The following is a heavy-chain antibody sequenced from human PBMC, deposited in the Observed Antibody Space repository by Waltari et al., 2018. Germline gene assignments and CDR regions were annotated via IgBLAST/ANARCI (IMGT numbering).Heavy chain of an antibody. J-gene: IGHJ4*02. CDR1: GGSISSSRYY. CDR2: IYYSGST. Sequence: QLQLQESGPGLVTPSETLSLTCTVSGGSISSSRYYWGWIRQPPGKGLEWIGSIYYSGSTYYNPSLKSRVTISVDTSKNQFSLKLSSVTAADTAVYYCARLSSSWYGYWGQGTLVTVSS. D-gene: IGHD6-13*01. CDR3: ARLSSSWYGY. V-gene: IGHV4-39*01.